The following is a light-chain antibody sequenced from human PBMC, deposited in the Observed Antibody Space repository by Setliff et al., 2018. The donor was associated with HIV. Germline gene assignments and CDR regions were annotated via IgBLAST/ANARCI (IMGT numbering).Light chain of an antibody. CDR2: DVS. J-gene: IGLJ1*01. CDR3: SSYTSSRTYV. CDR1: SSDVGGYNY. Sequence: QSALAQPASVSGSPGQSITISCTGTSSDVGGYNYVSWYQQHPGKAPKLIIYDVSNRPSGGSNRFSGSKSGNTASLTISGLQAEDESDYYCSSYTSSRTYVFGTGTKVTVL. V-gene: IGLV2-14*03.